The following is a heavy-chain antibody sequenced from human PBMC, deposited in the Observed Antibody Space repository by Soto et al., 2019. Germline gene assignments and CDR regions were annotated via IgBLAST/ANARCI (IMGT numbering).Heavy chain of an antibody. J-gene: IGHJ4*02. CDR2: INAGNGNT. V-gene: IGHV1-3*01. CDR1: GYTFTSYA. D-gene: IGHD2-2*01. Sequence: ASVKVSCKASGYTFTSYAMHWVRQAPGQRLEWMGWINAGNGNTKYSQKFQGRVTITRDTSASTAYMELSSLRSEDTAVYYCARGYCISTSCYWYFDYWGQGTLVTVSS. CDR3: ARGYCISTSCYWYFDY.